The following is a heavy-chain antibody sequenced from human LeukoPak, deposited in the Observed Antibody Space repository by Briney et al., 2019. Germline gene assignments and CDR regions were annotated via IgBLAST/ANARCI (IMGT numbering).Heavy chain of an antibody. J-gene: IGHJ3*02. Sequence: GGSLRLSCAASGFTFSSYWMHWVRQAPGKGLVWVSSIKSDGSSTSYADSVKGRLTISRDNARNTLYLQMNSLRTEDTAVYYCAQRNGHAFYISGHGTKVTVSS. V-gene: IGHV3-74*01. CDR1: GFTFSSYW. CDR2: IKSDGSST. CDR3: AQRNGHAFYI. D-gene: IGHD6-25*01.